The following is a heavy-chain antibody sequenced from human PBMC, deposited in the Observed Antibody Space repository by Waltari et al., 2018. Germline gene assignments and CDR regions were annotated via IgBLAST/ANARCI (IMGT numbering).Heavy chain of an antibody. D-gene: IGHD5-18*01. CDR2: INHSGST. CDR3: ARGPTEIQLWLSGRYYFDY. J-gene: IGHJ4*02. CDR1: GGSFSGYY. Sequence: QVQLQQWGAGLLKPSETLSLTCAVHGGSFSGYYWCWTRQPPGKGLEWIGEINHSGSTNYNPSLKSRVTISVDTSKNQFSLKLSSVTAADTAVYYCARGPTEIQLWLSGRYYFDYWGQGTLVTVSS. V-gene: IGHV4-34*01.